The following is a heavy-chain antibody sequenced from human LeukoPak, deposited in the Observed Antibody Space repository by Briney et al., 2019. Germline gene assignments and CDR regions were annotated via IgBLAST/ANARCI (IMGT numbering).Heavy chain of an antibody. CDR1: GFTFSSYA. CDR3: AKRGLVSGWPFDY. Sequence: GGSLRLSCAASGFTFSSYAMSWVRQAPGKGLEWVSGISGSGGSTYYADSVKGRFTISRDNSKNTLYLQMNSLRAEDTAVYYCAKRGLVSGWPFDYWGQRTLVTVSS. V-gene: IGHV3-23*01. CDR2: ISGSGGST. J-gene: IGHJ4*02. D-gene: IGHD6-19*01.